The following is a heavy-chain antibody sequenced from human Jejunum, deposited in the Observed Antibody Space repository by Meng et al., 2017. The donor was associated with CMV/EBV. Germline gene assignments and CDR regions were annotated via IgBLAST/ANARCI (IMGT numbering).Heavy chain of an antibody. CDR3: ARGLALLWFGELFPGQDAFDI. J-gene: IGHJ3*02. D-gene: IGHD3-10*01. Sequence: DYGMSWVRQAPGKGLEWVSGINWNGGSTGYADSVKGRFTISRDNAKNSLYLQMNSLRAEDTALYYCARGLALLWFGELFPGQDAFDIWGQGTMVTVSS. CDR1: DYG. V-gene: IGHV3-20*03. CDR2: INWNGGST.